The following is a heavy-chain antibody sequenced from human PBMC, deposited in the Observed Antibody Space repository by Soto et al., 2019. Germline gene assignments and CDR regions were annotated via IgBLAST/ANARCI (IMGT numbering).Heavy chain of an antibody. J-gene: IGHJ6*02. V-gene: IGHV1-69*08. D-gene: IGHD5-12*01. CDR1: GGTFSSYT. Sequence: GASVKVSCKASGGTFSSYTISWVRQAPGQGLEWMGRIIPILGTANYAQKFQGRVTITADESTSTAYMELSSLRSEDTAVYYCARGFSGYDLGDYYYGMDVWGQGTTVTVSS. CDR2: IIPILGTA. CDR3: ARGFSGYDLGDYYYGMDV.